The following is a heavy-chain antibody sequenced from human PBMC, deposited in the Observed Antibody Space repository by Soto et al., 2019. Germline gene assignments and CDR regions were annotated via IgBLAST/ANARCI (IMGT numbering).Heavy chain of an antibody. V-gene: IGHV3-30-3*01. CDR3: ARVGSGSPYFDY. D-gene: IGHD3-10*01. Sequence: GGSLRLSCAASGFNFSSYAMHWVRQAPGKGLEWVAVISYDGSNKYYSDSVKGRFTISRDNSKNTLYLQMTSLRAEDTSVYYCARVGSGSPYFDYWGQGTLVTVSS. CDR1: GFNFSSYA. CDR2: ISYDGSNK. J-gene: IGHJ4*02.